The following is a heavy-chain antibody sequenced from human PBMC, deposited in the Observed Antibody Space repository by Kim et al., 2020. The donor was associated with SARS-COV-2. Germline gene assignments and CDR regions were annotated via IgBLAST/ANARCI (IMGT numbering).Heavy chain of an antibody. CDR3: ARGIRYISSKTV. D-gene: IGHD6-13*01. V-gene: IGHV1-46*04. J-gene: IGHJ4*02. Sequence: SYAQKLQGRVTMTRDTSTSTVYMELSSLRSEDTAVYYCARGIRYISSKTVWGQGTLVTVSS.